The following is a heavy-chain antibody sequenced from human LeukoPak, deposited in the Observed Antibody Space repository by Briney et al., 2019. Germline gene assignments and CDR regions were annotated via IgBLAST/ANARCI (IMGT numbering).Heavy chain of an antibody. J-gene: IGHJ5*02. Sequence: ASVNVSCTASGYTFTSYYMHWVRQAPGQGLEWMGIINPSGGNTNSAQKFQGRVTMTRDTSTSTVYMELSSLRSEDTAVYYCARDVCSGGSCWDWFDPWGQGTLVTVSS. CDR3: ARDVCSGGSCWDWFDP. V-gene: IGHV1-46*01. CDR2: INPSGGNT. CDR1: GYTFTSYY. D-gene: IGHD2-15*01.